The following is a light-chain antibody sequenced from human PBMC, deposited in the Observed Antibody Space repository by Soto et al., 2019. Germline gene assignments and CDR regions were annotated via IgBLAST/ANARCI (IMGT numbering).Light chain of an antibody. CDR3: CSYVGSSILM. CDR2: EVN. V-gene: IGLV2-23*02. J-gene: IGLJ3*02. CDR1: SSDVGSYNL. Sequence: QSALTQPASVSGSPGPSITISCSGTSSDVGSYNLVSWYQLLTGKDHKLIIYEVNERPSGISDCFYGSTCGITASLTISGLQGEDEADYYCCSYVGSSILMFGGGTKLTVL.